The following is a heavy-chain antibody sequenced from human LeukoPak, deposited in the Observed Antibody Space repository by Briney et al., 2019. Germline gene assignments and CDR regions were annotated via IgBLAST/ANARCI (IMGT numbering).Heavy chain of an antibody. CDR1: GFTFSSYA. CDR3: AKSSGWYGAFDY. J-gene: IGHJ4*02. CDR2: ISGSGGST. V-gene: IGHV3-23*01. D-gene: IGHD6-19*01. Sequence: GGSLRLSCAASGFTFSSYAMSWVRQAPGKGLEWVSAISGSGGSTYYAGSVKGRFTISRDNSKNTLYLQMNSLRAEDTAVYYCAKSSGWYGAFDYWGQGTLVTVSS.